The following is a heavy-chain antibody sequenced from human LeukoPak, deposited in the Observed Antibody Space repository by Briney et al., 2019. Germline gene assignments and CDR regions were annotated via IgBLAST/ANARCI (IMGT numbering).Heavy chain of an antibody. CDR2: ISGSGGST. D-gene: IGHD3-10*01. V-gene: IGHV3-23*01. CDR1: GFTFSSYA. CDR3: AKPSRGPGDY. J-gene: IGHJ4*02. Sequence: GGSLRLSCAASGFTFSSYAMSWVRQAPGKGLEWVSAISGSGGSTYYADSVKGRFTISRDNSKNTLYLQMNSVRADDTAVYYCAKPSRGPGDYWGQGTLVTVSS.